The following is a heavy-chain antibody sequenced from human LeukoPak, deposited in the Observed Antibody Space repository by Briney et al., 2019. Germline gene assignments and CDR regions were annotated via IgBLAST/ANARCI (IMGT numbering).Heavy chain of an antibody. CDR2: IKSKTDGGTT. J-gene: IGHJ4*02. Sequence: PGGSLRLSCAASGFTFSSYAMSWVRQAPGKGLEWVGRIKSKTDGGTTDYAAPVKGRFTISRDDSKNTLYLQMNSLKTEDTAVYYCTTQTAGTLDYWGQGTLVTVSS. V-gene: IGHV3-15*01. D-gene: IGHD6-13*01. CDR1: GFTFSSYA. CDR3: TTQTAGTLDY.